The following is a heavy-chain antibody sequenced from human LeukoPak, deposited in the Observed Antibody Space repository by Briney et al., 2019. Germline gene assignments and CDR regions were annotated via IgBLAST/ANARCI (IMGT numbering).Heavy chain of an antibody. CDR2: ISYDGSNK. CDR1: GFTFSSYG. V-gene: IGHV3-30*18. D-gene: IGHD3-3*01. Sequence: GRSLRLSCAASGFTFSSYGMHWVRQAPGKGLEWVAVISYDGSNKYYAGSVKGRFTISRDNSKNTLYLQMNSLRAEDTAVYYCAKDLEAAYYYYYGMDVWGQGTTVTVSS. CDR3: AKDLEAAYYYYYGMDV. J-gene: IGHJ6*02.